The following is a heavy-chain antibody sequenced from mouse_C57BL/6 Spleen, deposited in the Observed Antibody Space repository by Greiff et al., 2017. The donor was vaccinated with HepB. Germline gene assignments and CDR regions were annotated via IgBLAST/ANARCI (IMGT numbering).Heavy chain of an antibody. CDR1: GYTFTSYW. V-gene: IGHV1-7*01. CDR3: ARESLLENFDY. D-gene: IGHD2-10*01. CDR2: INPSSGYT. Sequence: QVHVKQSGAELAKPGASVKLSCKASGYTFTSYWMHWVKQRPGQGLEWIGYINPSSGYTKYNQKFKDKATLTADKSSSTAYMQLSSLTYEDSAVYYCARESLLENFDYWGQGTTLTVSS. J-gene: IGHJ2*01.